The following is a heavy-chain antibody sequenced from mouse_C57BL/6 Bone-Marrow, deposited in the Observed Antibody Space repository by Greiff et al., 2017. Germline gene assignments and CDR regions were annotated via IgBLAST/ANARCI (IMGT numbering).Heavy chain of an antibody. D-gene: IGHD2-4*01. CDR1: WFSLTRYC. CDR2: IWGDGST. Sequence: VKVVASVPCLVAPSQSLSITCTVSWFSLTRYCVSCVRQPPGKGLEWLGVIWGDGSTNYHSALISRLSISKDNSKSQVFLKLNSLQTDDTATYYCANYDYEGPWFAYWGQGTLVTVSA. J-gene: IGHJ3*01. V-gene: IGHV2-3*01. CDR3: ANYDYEGPWFAY.